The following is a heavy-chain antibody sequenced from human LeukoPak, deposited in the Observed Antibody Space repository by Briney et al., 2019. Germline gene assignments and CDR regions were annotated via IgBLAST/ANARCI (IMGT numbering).Heavy chain of an antibody. CDR1: GFSFSNYG. V-gene: IGHV3-33*01. CDR3: ARDQLRGPGSY. Sequence: GGSLRLSCAASGFSFSNYGMRWVRQPPGKGLEWVAVIWYDGSNKYHADSVKGRFTISRDNSKNTLYLQMNSLRAEDTAVYYCARDQLRGPGSYWGQGTLVTVSS. J-gene: IGHJ4*02. D-gene: IGHD3-10*01. CDR2: IWYDGSNK.